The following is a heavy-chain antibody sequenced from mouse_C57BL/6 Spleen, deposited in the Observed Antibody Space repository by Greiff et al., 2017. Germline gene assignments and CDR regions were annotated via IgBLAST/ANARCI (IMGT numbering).Heavy chain of an antibody. CDR1: GYTFTDYN. D-gene: IGHD1-1*01. V-gene: IGHV1-22*01. CDR2: INPNNGGT. Sequence: EVKLQQSGPELVKPGASVKMSCKASGYTFTDYNMHWVKQSHGKSLEWIGYINPNNGGTSYNQKFKGKATLTVNKSSSTAYMELRSLTSEDSAVYYCARGDYGSSYGWFAYWGQGTLVTVSA. CDR3: ARGDYGSSYGWFAY. J-gene: IGHJ3*01.